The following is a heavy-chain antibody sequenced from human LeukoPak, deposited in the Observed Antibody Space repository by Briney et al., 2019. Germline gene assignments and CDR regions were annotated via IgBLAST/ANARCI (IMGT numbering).Heavy chain of an antibody. V-gene: IGHV3-30*01. Sequence: GGSLRLSCAASGFSFSRYAMHWVRQAPGKGLEWVTVISNDGTNKYYADSVKGRFTISRDNSENTLSLQMNNLRAEDTAVYYCARGLTFGGIIVRASWGQGTLVTVSS. J-gene: IGHJ4*02. CDR2: ISNDGTNK. CDR1: GFSFSRYA. D-gene: IGHD3-16*02. CDR3: ARGLTFGGIIVRAS.